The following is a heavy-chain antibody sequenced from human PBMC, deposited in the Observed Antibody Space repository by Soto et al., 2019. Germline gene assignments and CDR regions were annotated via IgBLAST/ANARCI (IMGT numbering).Heavy chain of an antibody. V-gene: IGHV4-31*03. CDR3: ARGVKLTAARPSYYYYYGMDV. D-gene: IGHD6-6*01. Sequence: QVQLQESGPGLVKPSQTLSLTCTVSGGSISSGGYYWSWIRQHPGKGLEWIGYIYYSGSTYYNPSLKSRVTMSVDTSKNQFSLKLSSVTAADTAVYYCARGVKLTAARPSYYYYYGMDVWGQGTTVTVSS. J-gene: IGHJ6*02. CDR2: IYYSGST. CDR1: GGSISSGGYY.